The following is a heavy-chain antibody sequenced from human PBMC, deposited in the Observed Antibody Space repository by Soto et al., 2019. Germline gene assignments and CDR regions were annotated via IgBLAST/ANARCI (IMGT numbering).Heavy chain of an antibody. J-gene: IGHJ6*02. D-gene: IGHD6-19*01. V-gene: IGHV5-51*01. CDR1: GCSFTSYW. CDR2: IYPGDSDT. CDR3: ARPREAGKNYYGVDV. Sequence: GESLKISCKASGCSFTSYWIGWVRQMPGKGLEWMGIIYPGDSDTRYSPSFQGQVTISADKSISTAYLQWSSLKASDTAMYYCARPREAGKNYYGVDVWGQGTTVTVSS.